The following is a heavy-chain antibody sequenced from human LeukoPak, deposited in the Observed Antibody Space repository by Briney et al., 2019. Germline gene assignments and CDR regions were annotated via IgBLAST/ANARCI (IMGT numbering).Heavy chain of an antibody. CDR2: IYYSGGT. D-gene: IGHD5-24*01. CDR1: GGSISSYY. CDR3: ARLGVEMATNDAFDI. V-gene: IGHV4-59*08. J-gene: IGHJ3*02. Sequence: SGALSLTCVVAGGSISSYYWCWIRQPPGRGREWIGYIYYSGGTNHNPSLTSRVSIPLDTSNQQLPLNLTSVTAADTALYYCARLGVEMATNDAFDIWGQGTMVTVSS.